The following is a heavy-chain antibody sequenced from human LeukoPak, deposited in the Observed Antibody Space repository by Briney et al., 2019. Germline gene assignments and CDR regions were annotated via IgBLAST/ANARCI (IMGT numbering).Heavy chain of an antibody. CDR1: GFTFSSYG. CDR2: ISGSGGST. CDR3: ALNRFGVVISYFDY. V-gene: IGHV3-23*01. J-gene: IGHJ4*02. Sequence: GGSLRLSCAASGFTFSSYGMHWVRQAPGKGLEWVSAISGSGGSTYYADSVKGRFTISRDNSKNTLYLQMNSLRAEDTAVYYCALNRFGVVISYFDYWGQGTLVTVSS. D-gene: IGHD3-3*01.